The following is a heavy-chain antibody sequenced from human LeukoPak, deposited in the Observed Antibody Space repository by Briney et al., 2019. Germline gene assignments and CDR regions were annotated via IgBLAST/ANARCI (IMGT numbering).Heavy chain of an antibody. CDR1: GYTFTGYY. V-gene: IGHV1-2*02. J-gene: IGHJ6*02. CDR2: INPNSGGT. Sequence: ASVKVSCKASGYTFTGYYVHWVRQAPGQGLEWMGWINPNSGGTNYAQKFQGRVTMTRDTSISTAYMELSRLRSDDTAVYYCAREGYDILTGYYSHYYYYGMDVWGQGTTVTVSS. CDR3: AREGYDILTGYYSHYYYYGMDV. D-gene: IGHD3-9*01.